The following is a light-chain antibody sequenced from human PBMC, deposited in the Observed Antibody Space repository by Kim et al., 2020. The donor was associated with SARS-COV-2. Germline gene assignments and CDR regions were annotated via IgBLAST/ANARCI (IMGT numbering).Light chain of an antibody. CDR3: CSYARTSYV. J-gene: IGLJ1*01. CDR1: SSDVGAYEN. Sequence: QSALTQPPSASGSPGQSVTISCTGSSSDVGAYENVSWYQQHPGKALKLMISQVSKRSSGVPDRFSGSKSGNTASLTVSGLQAEDEADYYCCSYARTSYVFGTGTKVTVL. V-gene: IGLV2-8*01. CDR2: QVS.